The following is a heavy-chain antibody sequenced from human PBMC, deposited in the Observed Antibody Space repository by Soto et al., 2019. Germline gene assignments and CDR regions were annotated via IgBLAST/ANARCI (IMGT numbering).Heavy chain of an antibody. Sequence: SETLSLTCAVSGGSISSNNWWSWVRQAPGKGLEWIGEIHHRDRTNYNPSLKSRVTISVDKSKNEFSLKVKSVTAADTAVYYCGCRVEDISYDYYGMGVWGQGTTVTVSS. J-gene: IGHJ6*02. V-gene: IGHV4-4*02. CDR2: IHHRDRT. CDR1: GGSISSNNW. CDR3: GCRVEDISYDYYGMGV. D-gene: IGHD2-15*01.